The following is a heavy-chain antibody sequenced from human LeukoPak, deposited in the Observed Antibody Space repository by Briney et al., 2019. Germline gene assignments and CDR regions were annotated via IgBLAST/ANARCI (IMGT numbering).Heavy chain of an antibody. CDR3: ARDLISGAYTFDY. V-gene: IGHV3-48*02. CDR2: ISSTSFIT. CDR1: GFIFSSFS. J-gene: IGHJ4*02. Sequence: PGGSLRLSCATSGFIFSSFSMNWVRQAPGKGPEWVSYISSTSFITYYADSVRGRFTISRDNAKQSLYLQMNSLRDEDTGIYYCARDLISGAYTFDYWGQGTLVTVSS. D-gene: IGHD1-26*01.